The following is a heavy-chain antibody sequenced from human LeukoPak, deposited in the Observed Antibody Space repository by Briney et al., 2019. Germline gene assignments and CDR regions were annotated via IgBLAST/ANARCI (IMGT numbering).Heavy chain of an antibody. CDR2: INHSGST. Sequence: PSETLSLTCAVHGESFSAYYWSWIRQPPGKGLEWIGEINHSGSTNYNPSLKSRVTISVDTSKNQFSLKLSSVTAADTAVYYCARGGGIVVVPAAITNWFDPWGQGTLVTVSS. D-gene: IGHD2-2*01. V-gene: IGHV4-34*01. J-gene: IGHJ5*02. CDR3: ARGGGIVVVPAAITNWFDP. CDR1: GESFSAYY.